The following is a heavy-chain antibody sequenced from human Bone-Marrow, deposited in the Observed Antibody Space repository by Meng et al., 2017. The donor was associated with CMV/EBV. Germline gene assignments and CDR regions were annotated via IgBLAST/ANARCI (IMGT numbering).Heavy chain of an antibody. Sequence: GGSLRLSCAASGFTFSSYTMNWVRQAPGKGLEWVSAVSGSAGRTYYADSVKGRFSISRDNARKSLYLQMSSLRAEDTAVYYCARDRGEYYYNGMDVWGQGNTVTVSS. CDR3: ARDRGEYYYNGMDV. CDR2: VSGSAGRT. CDR1: GFTFSSYT. V-gene: IGHV3-21*01. J-gene: IGHJ6*02. D-gene: IGHD3-16*01.